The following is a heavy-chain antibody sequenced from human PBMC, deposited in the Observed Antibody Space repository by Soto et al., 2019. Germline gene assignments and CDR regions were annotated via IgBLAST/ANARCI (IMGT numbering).Heavy chain of an antibody. V-gene: IGHV3-64D*06. D-gene: IGHD1-20*01. CDR2: ISPDGSDT. CDR3: RKDITPPVSRFAD. J-gene: IGHJ4*02. CDR1: GFTVSSYN. Sequence: GGSLRLSCSASGFTVSSYNMHWVRQAPGKGPDYVAGISPDGSDTHYADSVRGRFAISRDNSKNTISLQMTSLRPEDTALYYCRKDITPPVSRFADGAQETWATVS.